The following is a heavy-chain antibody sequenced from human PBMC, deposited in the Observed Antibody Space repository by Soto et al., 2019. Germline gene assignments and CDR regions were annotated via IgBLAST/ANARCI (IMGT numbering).Heavy chain of an antibody. Sequence: TSQTLSLTCTVSGGSIRSSRGHWGWIRQPPGKGLEWIASIKYSGTTFYDPSLKSRVTLSVDTSNNQFALKLSSVTAAETVVFFFKKKGISGSSSEYLDFWGKGILVT. D-gene: IGHD1-26*01. CDR3: KKKGISGSSSEYLDF. CDR2: IKYSGTT. CDR1: GGSIRSSRGH. V-gene: IGHV4-39*01. J-gene: IGHJ3*01.